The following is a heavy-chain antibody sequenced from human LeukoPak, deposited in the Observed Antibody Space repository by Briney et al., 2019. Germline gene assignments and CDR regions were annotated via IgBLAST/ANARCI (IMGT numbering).Heavy chain of an antibody. CDR3: ARDSSGSGRHYYYMDV. CDR2: ISSSSSYI. Sequence: GGSLRLSCAASGFTFSSYSMNWVRQAPGKGLEWVSSISSSSSYIYYADSVKGRFTIFRDNAKNSLYLQMNSLRAEDTAAYYCARDSSGSGRHYYYMDVWGKGTTVTVSS. D-gene: IGHD3-10*01. J-gene: IGHJ6*03. V-gene: IGHV3-21*01. CDR1: GFTFSSYS.